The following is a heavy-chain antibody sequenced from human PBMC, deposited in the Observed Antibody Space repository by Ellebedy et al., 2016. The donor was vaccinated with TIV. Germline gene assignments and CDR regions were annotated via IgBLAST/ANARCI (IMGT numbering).Heavy chain of an antibody. V-gene: IGHV4-59*01. Sequence: SETLSLTCTVSGGSISSYYWSWIRQPPGKGLEWIGYIYYSGSTNYNPSLKSRVTISVDTSKNQFSLKLSSVTAADTAVYYCARALAMVRGVMISGMDVWGQGTTVTVSS. D-gene: IGHD3-10*01. CDR2: IYYSGST. CDR3: ARALAMVRGVMISGMDV. J-gene: IGHJ6*02. CDR1: GGSISSYY.